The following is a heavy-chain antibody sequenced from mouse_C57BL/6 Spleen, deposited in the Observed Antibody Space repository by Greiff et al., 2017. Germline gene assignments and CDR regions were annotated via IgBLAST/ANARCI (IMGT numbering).Heavy chain of an antibody. CDR2: IDPEDGET. D-gene: IGHD2-14*01. Sequence: VQLKQSGAELVKPGASVKLSCTASGFNIKDYYMHWVKQRTEQGLEWIGRIDPEDGETKYAQKFQGKATITADTSSNTAYLQRISLTSEDTSVYYCARWYGYDDAMDYWGQGTSVTVSS. CDR3: ARWYGYDDAMDY. V-gene: IGHV14-2*01. J-gene: IGHJ4*01. CDR1: GFNIKDYY.